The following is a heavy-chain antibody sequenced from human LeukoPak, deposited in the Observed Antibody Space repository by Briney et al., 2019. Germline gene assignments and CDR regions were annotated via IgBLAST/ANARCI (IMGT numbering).Heavy chain of an antibody. D-gene: IGHD6-13*01. CDR2: ISWNSGSI. V-gene: IGHV3-9*03. Sequence: GGSLRLSCAASGFTFDDYAMHWVRQAPGKGLEWVSGISWNSGSIGYADSVKGRFTISRDNAKNSLYLQMNSLRAEDMALYYCAKDKGSSWYPNDAFDIWGQGTMVTVSS. CDR3: AKDKGSSWYPNDAFDI. CDR1: GFTFDDYA. J-gene: IGHJ3*02.